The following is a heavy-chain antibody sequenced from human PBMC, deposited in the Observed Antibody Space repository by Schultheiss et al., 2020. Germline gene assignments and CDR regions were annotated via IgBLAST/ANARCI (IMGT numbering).Heavy chain of an antibody. CDR3: ARELRYFDWRAYWYFVL. D-gene: IGHD3-9*01. V-gene: IGHV4-59*01. CDR2: IYYSGST. CDR1: GGSISSYY. J-gene: IGHJ2*01. Sequence: SETLSLTCTVSGGSISSYYWSWIRQPPGKGLEWIGYIYYSGSTNYNPSLKSRVTISVDTSKNQFSLKLSSVTAADTAVYYCARELRYFDWRAYWYFVLWAVAPWSPAPQ.